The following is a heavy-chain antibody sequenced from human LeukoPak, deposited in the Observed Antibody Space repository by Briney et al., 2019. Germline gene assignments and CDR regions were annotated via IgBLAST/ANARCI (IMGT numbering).Heavy chain of an antibody. CDR2: INHSGST. CDR3: ARGTGAGYYSYYYMDV. CDR1: GGSFSGYY. J-gene: IGHJ6*03. V-gene: IGHV4-34*01. Sequence: PSETLSLTCAVYGGSFSGYYWTWIRQPPGKGLEWIGEINHSGSTNYNPSLKSRVTISVDTSKNQFSLKLSSVTAADTAVYYCARGTGAGYYSYYYMDVWGKGTTVTVSS. D-gene: IGHD6-13*01.